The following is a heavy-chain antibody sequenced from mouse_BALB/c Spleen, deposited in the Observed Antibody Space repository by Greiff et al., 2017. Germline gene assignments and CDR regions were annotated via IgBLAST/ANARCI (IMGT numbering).Heavy chain of an antibody. CDR3: TRDDCDGGFAY. D-gene: IGHD2-4*01. CDR2: IYPGNSDT. V-gene: IGHV1-5*01. J-gene: IGHJ3*01. Sequence: VQLKQSGTVLARPGASVKMSCKASGYSFTSYWMHWVKQRPGQGLEWIGAIYPGNSDTSYNQKFKGKAKLTAVTSSSTAYMELSSLTNEDSAVYYCTRDDCDGGFAYWGQGTLVTVSA. CDR1: GYSFTSYW.